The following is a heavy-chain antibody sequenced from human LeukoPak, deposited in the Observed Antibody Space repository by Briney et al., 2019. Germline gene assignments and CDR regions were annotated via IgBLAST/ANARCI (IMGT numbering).Heavy chain of an antibody. J-gene: IGHJ4*02. V-gene: IGHV3-23*01. D-gene: IGHD1-26*01. CDR2: ISGSGGST. Sequence: PGGSLRLSCAASGCTFSSYAMSWVRQAPGKGLEWVSAISGSGGSTYYADSVKGRFTISRDNSKNTLYLQMNSLRAEDTAVYYCAKDRGIPTYSGIYLYWGQGTLVTVSS. CDR3: AKDRGIPTYSGIYLY. CDR1: GCTFSSYA.